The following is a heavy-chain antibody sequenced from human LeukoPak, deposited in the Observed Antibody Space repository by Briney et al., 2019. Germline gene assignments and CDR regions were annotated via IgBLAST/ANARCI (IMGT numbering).Heavy chain of an antibody. CDR2: INPNSGGT. V-gene: IGHV1-2*02. CDR3: ARAEVKRGYSGPFLRY. J-gene: IGHJ4*02. CDR1: GYTFTGYY. D-gene: IGHD5-12*01. Sequence: ASVKVSCKASGYTFTGYYMHWVRQAPGQGLEWMGWINPNSGGTNYAQKFQGRVTMTRDTSISTAYMELSRLRSDDTAVYYCARAEVKRGYSGPFLRYWGQGTLVTVSS.